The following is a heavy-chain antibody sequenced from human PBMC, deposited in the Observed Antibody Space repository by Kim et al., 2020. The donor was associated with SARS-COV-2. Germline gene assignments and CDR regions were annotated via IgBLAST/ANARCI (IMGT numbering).Heavy chain of an antibody. CDR3: ARTQSSYYYGSGSYYGLYV. J-gene: IGHJ6*02. CDR2: IIPMFGTP. CDR1: DFRNSA. D-gene: IGHD3-10*01. V-gene: IGHV1-69*06. Sequence: ASVKVSCRASDFRNSAITWVRQAPGQGPEWMGTIIPMFGTPNYAQTFLGRITITADTSTTTVFMELRSLRSDDTAVYYCARTQSSYYYGSGSYYGLYVWGRGTTVTVSS.